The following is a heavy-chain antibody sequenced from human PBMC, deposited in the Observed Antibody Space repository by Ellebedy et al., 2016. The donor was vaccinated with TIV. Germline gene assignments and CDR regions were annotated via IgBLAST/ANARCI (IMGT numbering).Heavy chain of an antibody. V-gene: IGHV3-11*05. J-gene: IGHJ4*02. CDR3: AREAESRSYSKDFDY. CDR2: IGTSTTHT. Sequence: GESLKISXAASGFTFSAYYMSWIRQAPGKGLEWVSHIGTSTTHTNYADSVKGRFTISRDNAKNSLYLQMNSLSADDTAVYYCAREAESRSYSKDFDYWGQGTLVTVSS. D-gene: IGHD1-26*01. CDR1: GFTFSAYY.